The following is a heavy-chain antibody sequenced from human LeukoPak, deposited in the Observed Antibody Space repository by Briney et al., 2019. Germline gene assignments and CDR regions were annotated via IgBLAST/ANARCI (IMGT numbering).Heavy chain of an antibody. CDR3: ARQDYDFWSGYYDY. Sequence: NPSETLSLTCTVSGYSISSGYYWGWIRQPPGKGLEWIGSIYHSGSTYYNPSLKSRVTISVDTSKNQFSLKLSSVTAADTAVYFCARQDYDFWSGYYDYWGQGTLVTVSS. CDR2: IYHSGST. CDR1: GYSISSGYY. J-gene: IGHJ4*02. V-gene: IGHV4-38-2*02. D-gene: IGHD3-3*01.